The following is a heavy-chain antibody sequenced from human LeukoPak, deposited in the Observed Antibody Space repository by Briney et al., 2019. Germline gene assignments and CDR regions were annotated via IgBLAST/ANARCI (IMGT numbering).Heavy chain of an antibody. Sequence: SETLSLTCTVSGGSISSYYWSWIRQPPGKGLEWIGYIYYSGSTNYNPSLKSRVTISVDTSKNQFSLKLSSVTAADTAVYYCARETRLRRLRGVFDYWGQGTLVTASS. V-gene: IGHV4-59*01. J-gene: IGHJ4*02. CDR2: IYYSGST. CDR3: ARETRLRRLRGVFDY. D-gene: IGHD4-17*01. CDR1: GGSISSYY.